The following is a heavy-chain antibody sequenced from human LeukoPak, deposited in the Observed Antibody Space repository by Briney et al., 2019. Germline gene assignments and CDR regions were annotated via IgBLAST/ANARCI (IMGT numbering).Heavy chain of an antibody. CDR2: IYTSGST. V-gene: IGHV4-4*07. CDR1: GGSISSYY. CDR3: ARVPSSSSSVYFDY. Sequence: NPSETLSLTCTVSGGSISSYYWSWIRQPAGKGLEWIGRIYTSGSTNYNPSLKSRVTMSVDTSKNQFSLKLSSVTAADTAVYYCARVPSSSSSVYFDYWGQGTLVTVSS. J-gene: IGHJ4*02. D-gene: IGHD6-6*01.